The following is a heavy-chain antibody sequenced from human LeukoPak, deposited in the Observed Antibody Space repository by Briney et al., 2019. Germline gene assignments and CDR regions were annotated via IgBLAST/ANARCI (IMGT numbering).Heavy chain of an antibody. V-gene: IGHV5-51*01. CDR2: IYPGGSDT. CDR1: GYSFTSYW. J-gene: IGHJ1*01. D-gene: IGHD6-13*01. Sequence: PGESLKISCKGSGYSFTSYWIGWVRQMPGKGLEWMGIIYPGGSDTRYSPSFQGQVSISADKSISTAYLQWSSLKPSDTAMYYCARHERSDSSNEEYFQYWGQGTLVTVSS. CDR3: ARHERSDSSNEEYFQY.